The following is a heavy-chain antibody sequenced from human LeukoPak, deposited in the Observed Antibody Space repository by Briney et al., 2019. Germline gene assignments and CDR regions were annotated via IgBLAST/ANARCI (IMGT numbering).Heavy chain of an antibody. J-gene: IGHJ4*02. CDR2: IYYSGST. CDR3: AILLRGNSGWYEDY. V-gene: IGHV4-59*08. D-gene: IGHD6-19*01. CDR1: GGSISSYY. Sequence: PSETLSLTCTVSGGSISSYYWSWIRQPPGKGLEWIGYIYYSGSTNYNPSLKSRVTISVDTSKNQFSLKLSSVTAADTAVYFCAILLRGNSGWYEDYWGQGTLVTVSS.